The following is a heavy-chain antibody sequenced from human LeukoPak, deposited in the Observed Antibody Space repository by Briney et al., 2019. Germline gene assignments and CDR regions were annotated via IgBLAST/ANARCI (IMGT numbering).Heavy chain of an antibody. Sequence: SETLSLTCSVAGGSFSSFPWNWIRQPAGEGLEWMGRIFSTGSTIYNPSLKSRVTMSLDTFKNQVSLRLSSVTAADTAVYFCARSTVGNTYFDSWGQGALVTVSS. J-gene: IGHJ4*02. CDR3: ARSTVGNTYFDS. V-gene: IGHV4-4*07. D-gene: IGHD1-26*01. CDR2: IFSTGST. CDR1: GGSFSSFP.